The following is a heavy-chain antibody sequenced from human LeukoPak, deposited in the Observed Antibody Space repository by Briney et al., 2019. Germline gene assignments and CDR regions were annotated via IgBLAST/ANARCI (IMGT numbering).Heavy chain of an antibody. CDR2: IRYDGSNK. CDR3: AKERFTYYYDSSGYYFDY. CDR1: GFTFSTYG. D-gene: IGHD3-22*01. V-gene: IGHV3-30*02. J-gene: IGHJ4*02. Sequence: GGSLRLSSAASGFTFSTYGMHWVRQAPGKGLEWVAFIRYDGSNKYYADSVKGRFTISRDNSKNTLYLQMNSLRAEDTAVYYCAKERFTYYYDSSGYYFDYWGQGTLVTVSS.